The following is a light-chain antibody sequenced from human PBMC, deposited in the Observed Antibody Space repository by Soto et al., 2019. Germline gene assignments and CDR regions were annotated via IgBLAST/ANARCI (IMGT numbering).Light chain of an antibody. V-gene: IGKV3-11*01. CDR1: QSVSSY. J-gene: IGKJ2*01. CDR2: DAS. CDR3: QQRSNWPPYT. Sequence: EIVLTQSTATLSFSPGERATLSCRASQSVSSYLAWYQKKPGQAPRLLIYDASNRATGIPARFSGSGSGTDFTLTISSLEPEDFAVYYCQQRSNWPPYTFGQGTKLEIK.